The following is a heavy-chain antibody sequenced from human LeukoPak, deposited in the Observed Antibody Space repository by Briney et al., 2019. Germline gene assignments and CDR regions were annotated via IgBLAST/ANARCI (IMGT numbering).Heavy chain of an antibody. CDR2: IYYRGST. Sequence: SETLSLTCTVSGGSISSYYWSWLRQPPGKGLEWIGYIYYRGSTNYNPSLKSRVTISVDTSKNQFSLKLSSVTAADTAVYYCARGHKGVAPGYWGQGTLVTVSS. CDR1: GGSISSYY. J-gene: IGHJ4*02. CDR3: ARGHKGVAPGY. D-gene: IGHD3-3*01. V-gene: IGHV4-59*01.